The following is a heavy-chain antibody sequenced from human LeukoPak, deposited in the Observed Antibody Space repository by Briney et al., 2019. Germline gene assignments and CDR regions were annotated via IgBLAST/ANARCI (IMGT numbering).Heavy chain of an antibody. J-gene: IGHJ4*02. Sequence: GGSLRLSCAASGFSFSSYAMTWVRQAPGKGLEWVAATSDSGGSTFYADSVKGRFTISRDNSKTTLYLQMNSLRAEDTAVYYCAKDGWLLNYFDYWGQGTLVTVSS. CDR2: TSDSGGST. V-gene: IGHV3-23*01. CDR3: AKDGWLLNYFDY. CDR1: GFSFSSYA. D-gene: IGHD5-24*01.